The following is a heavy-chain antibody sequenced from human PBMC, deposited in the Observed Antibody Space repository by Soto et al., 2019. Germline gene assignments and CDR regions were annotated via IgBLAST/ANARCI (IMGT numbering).Heavy chain of an antibody. CDR3: ARDRRSITAGVFDS. D-gene: IGHD1-20*01. CDR2: IKQDGSDK. J-gene: IGHJ4*02. CDR1: GFTFSSYW. V-gene: IGHV3-7*01. Sequence: GGSLRLSCAASGFTFSSYWMSWVRQAPGKGLEWVANIKQDGSDKYYVDSVKGRFTISRDNAKNSLHLQMNSLRDEDTAVYFCARDRRSITAGVFDSWGQGTLVTVSS.